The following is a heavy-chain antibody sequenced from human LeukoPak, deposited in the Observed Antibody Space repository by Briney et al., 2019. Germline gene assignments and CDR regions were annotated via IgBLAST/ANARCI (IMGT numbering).Heavy chain of an antibody. CDR3: AKDPSVVVFSGSFDY. Sequence: PGGSLRLSCAASGFTFSSYAMSWVRQAPGKGLEWVSAISGSGGSTYYADSVKGRFTISRDNSKNTLYLQMNSLRAVDTAVYYCAKDPSVVVFSGSFDYWGQGTLVTVSS. D-gene: IGHD6-19*01. CDR2: ISGSGGST. J-gene: IGHJ4*02. CDR1: GFTFSSYA. V-gene: IGHV3-23*01.